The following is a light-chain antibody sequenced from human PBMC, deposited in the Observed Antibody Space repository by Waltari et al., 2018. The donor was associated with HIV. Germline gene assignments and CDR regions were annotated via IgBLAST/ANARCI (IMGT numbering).Light chain of an antibody. Sequence: QSALTQPASVSGSPGQSFTLSCTGPTSDVGAYDSVTWYQQHPGKAPKLILYDVNRRPSGVSYRFSGSKSGNTASLTISGLQAEDEADYYCCSYAGSNFVFGSGTKVIVL. CDR3: CSYAGSNFV. J-gene: IGLJ1*01. V-gene: IGLV2-23*02. CDR2: DVN. CDR1: TSDVGAYDS.